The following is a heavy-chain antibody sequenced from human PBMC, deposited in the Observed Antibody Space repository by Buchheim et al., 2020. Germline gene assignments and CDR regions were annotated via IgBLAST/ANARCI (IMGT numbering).Heavy chain of an antibody. D-gene: IGHD6-13*01. CDR2: IKQDGSEK. CDR3: ARGSSYFIY. CDR1: GFTFSSYG. J-gene: IGHJ4*02. Sequence: VQLVESGGGVVQPGRSLRLSCAASGFTFSSYGMHWVRQAPGKGLDWVANIKQDGSEKYYVDSVKGRFTISRDNAKNSLYLQMNSLRDEDTAVYYCARGSSYFIYWGQGTL. V-gene: IGHV3-7*04.